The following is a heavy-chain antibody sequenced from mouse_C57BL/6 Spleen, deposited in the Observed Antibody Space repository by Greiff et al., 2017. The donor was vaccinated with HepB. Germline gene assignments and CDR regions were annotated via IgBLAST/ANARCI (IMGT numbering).Heavy chain of an antibody. CDR3: ARYLQTAQASYYAMDY. J-gene: IGHJ4*01. D-gene: IGHD3-2*02. Sequence: VQGVESGAELVKPGASVKISCKASGYAFSSYWMNWVKQRPGKGLEWIGQIYPGDGDTNYNGKFKGKATLTTDNSSSPAYMQFSSLTSEDSAVYFCARYLQTAQASYYAMDYWGQGTSVTVSS. CDR2: IYPGDGDT. V-gene: IGHV1-80*01. CDR1: GYAFSSYW.